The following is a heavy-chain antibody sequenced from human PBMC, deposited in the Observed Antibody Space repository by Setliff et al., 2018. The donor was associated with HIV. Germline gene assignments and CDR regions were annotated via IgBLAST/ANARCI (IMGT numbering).Heavy chain of an antibody. CDR3: ARDWVTRSNYYGSGSPWYFDF. CDR1: GDSIGDYY. D-gene: IGHD3-10*01. Sequence: SETLSLTCTVSGDSIGDYYWNWIRQPAGKGLEWIGRVYASAYSNYNPSLKSRVAMSVDTSQNQFSLKLRSVNAADTAVYYCARDWVTRSNYYGSGSPWYFDFWGRGILVTVSS. V-gene: IGHV4-4*07. J-gene: IGHJ2*01. CDR2: VYASAYS.